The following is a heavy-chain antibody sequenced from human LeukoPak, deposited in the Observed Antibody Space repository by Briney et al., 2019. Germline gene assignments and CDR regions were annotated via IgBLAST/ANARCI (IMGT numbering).Heavy chain of an antibody. CDR1: GYRFSTYW. V-gene: IGHV5-51*01. CDR3: ARRYGSGTYPYDY. D-gene: IGHD3-10*01. Sequence: GESLKISCKGSGYRFSTYWIGWVRQMPGKGLEWMGIIYPGDSDTRYNPSFQGQVTISVDKSISTAYLRWSSLKASDTAMYYCARRYGSGTYPYDYWGQGTLVTVSS. CDR2: IYPGDSDT. J-gene: IGHJ4*02.